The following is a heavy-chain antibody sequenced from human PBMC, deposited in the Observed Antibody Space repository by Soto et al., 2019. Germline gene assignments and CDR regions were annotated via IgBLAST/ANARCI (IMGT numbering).Heavy chain of an antibody. CDR3: ARGRGPGDSSSWSAEYFQH. CDR2: ISSSSIYI. Sequence: EVQLVESGGGLVKPGGSLRLSCAACGFTFSSYSMNWVRQAPGKGLEWGSSISSSSIYIYYADSVKGRFTISRDNAKNSQYLQMNSLRAEDTAVYYCARGRGPGDSSSWSAEYFQHWGQGTLVTVSS. V-gene: IGHV3-21*01. J-gene: IGHJ1*01. CDR1: GFTFSSYS. D-gene: IGHD6-13*01.